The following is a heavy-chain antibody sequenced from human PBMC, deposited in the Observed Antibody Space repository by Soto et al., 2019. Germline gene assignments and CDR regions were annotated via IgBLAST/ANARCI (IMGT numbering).Heavy chain of an antibody. D-gene: IGHD6-6*01. J-gene: IGHJ4*02. V-gene: IGHV3-33*01. CDR3: ARGLRSVLEY. Sequence: GGSLRLSCVASGFTFSNFGMHWVRQAPGKGLEWVAVISNDENIKQYADSVRGRFAISRDNSKNTLYLQMTSLRAEDTAIYYCARGLRSVLEYWGQGTLVTVSS. CDR1: GFTFSNFG. CDR2: ISNDENIK.